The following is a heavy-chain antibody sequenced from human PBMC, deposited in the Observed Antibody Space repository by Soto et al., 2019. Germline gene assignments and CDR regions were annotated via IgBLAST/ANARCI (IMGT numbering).Heavy chain of an antibody. CDR3: TKLTSWYGGWFDP. CDR1: GFTFSSYA. D-gene: IGHD2-2*01. CDR2: ISGSGGIA. V-gene: IGHV3-23*01. J-gene: IGHJ5*02. Sequence: GGSLRLSCAASGFTFSSYAMSWVRQTPGKGLEWVSVISGSGGIANYADSVKGRLTISRDNSKNTLFLQVNSLRVDDTAVYYCTKLTSWYGGWFDPWGQGTLVTVS.